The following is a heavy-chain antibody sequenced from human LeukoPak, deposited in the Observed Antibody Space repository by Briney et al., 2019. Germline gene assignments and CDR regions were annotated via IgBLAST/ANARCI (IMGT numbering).Heavy chain of an antibody. J-gene: IGHJ3*02. D-gene: IGHD3-10*01. CDR1: GYTFTSYD. CDR2: MNPNSGNT. CDR3: ATFGPRYDDAFDI. Sequence: ASVKVSSKASGYTFTSYDINWVRQAPGQGLEWMRWMNPNSGNTGYAQKLQGRVTMTRNTSISTAYMELSSLRSEDTAVYYCATFGPRYDDAFDIWGRGTMVTVSS. V-gene: IGHV1-8*01.